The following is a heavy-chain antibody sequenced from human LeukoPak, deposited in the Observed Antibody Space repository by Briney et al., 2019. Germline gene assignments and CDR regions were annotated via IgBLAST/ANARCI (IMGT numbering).Heavy chain of an antibody. CDR3: ARGRYYGPWFDP. J-gene: IGHJ5*02. Sequence: PDTLSLTCTVSGRSISSSSYYWGWIRQPPGKGLELIGSIYYSGSTNYNPSLKSRVTISVDTSKNQFSLKLSSVTAADTAVYYCARGRYYGPWFDPWGQGTLVTVSS. V-gene: IGHV4-39*07. D-gene: IGHD3-10*01. CDR1: GRSISSSSYY. CDR2: IYYSGST.